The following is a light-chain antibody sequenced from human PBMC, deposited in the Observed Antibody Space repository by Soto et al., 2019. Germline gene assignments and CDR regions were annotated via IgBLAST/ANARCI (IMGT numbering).Light chain of an antibody. CDR2: GAS. J-gene: IGKJ5*01. CDR1: QSVSTSF. CDR3: QQYNNWPPIS. V-gene: IGKV3-20*01. Sequence: EVVLTQSPGTLSLSPGERATLSCRASQSVSTSFLAWYQQKPGQAPRLLIYGASSRPTGIPDRFSGSGYGTDFTLTISSLQSEDFAVYYCQQYNNWPPISFGQGRRLEIK.